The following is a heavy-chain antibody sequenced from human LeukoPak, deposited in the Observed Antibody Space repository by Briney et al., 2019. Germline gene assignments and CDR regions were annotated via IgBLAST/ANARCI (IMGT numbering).Heavy chain of an antibody. CDR2: ISAYNGNT. V-gene: IGHV1-18*01. CDR1: GYTFTSYG. CDR3: AREKYYYDSSGYYYAVRWFDP. Sequence: ASVKVSCKASGYTFTSYGISWVRQAPGQGLEWMGWISAYNGNTNYAQKLQGRVTMTTDTSTSTAYMELRSLRSDDTAVYYCAREKYYYDSSGYYYAVRWFDPWGQGTLVTVSS. D-gene: IGHD3-22*01. J-gene: IGHJ5*02.